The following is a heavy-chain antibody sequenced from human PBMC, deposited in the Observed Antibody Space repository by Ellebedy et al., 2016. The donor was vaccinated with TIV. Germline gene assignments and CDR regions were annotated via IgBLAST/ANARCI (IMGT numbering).Heavy chain of an antibody. J-gene: IGHJ4*02. Sequence: GESLKISCAASGFTFSSYAMSWVRQAPGKGLEWVSTISSTGSRTYYADSVEGRFIISRNNSKKTLYLQMNSQRAEDTAVYYCAKGRGGGSDTSAPRYYFDYWGLGTLVTVSS. D-gene: IGHD3-22*01. CDR1: GFTFSSYA. V-gene: IGHV3-23*01. CDR3: AKGRGGGSDTSAPRYYFDY. CDR2: ISSTGSRT.